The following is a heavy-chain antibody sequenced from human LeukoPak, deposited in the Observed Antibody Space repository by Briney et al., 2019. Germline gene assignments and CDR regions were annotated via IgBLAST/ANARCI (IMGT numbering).Heavy chain of an antibody. J-gene: IGHJ4*02. D-gene: IGHD2-2*01. CDR3: ARGRGYCSSTSCQLTDY. Sequence: ASVNASCKASHYTYTSLAISPLRQSPGHRREWMSWISAYNGTTNSAQKLQGRVTMTTDTSTSTAYMQLRSLRSDDTAVYYCARGRGYCSSTSCQLTDYWGQGTLVTVSS. CDR2: ISAYNGTT. CDR1: HYTYTSLA. V-gene: IGHV1-18*01.